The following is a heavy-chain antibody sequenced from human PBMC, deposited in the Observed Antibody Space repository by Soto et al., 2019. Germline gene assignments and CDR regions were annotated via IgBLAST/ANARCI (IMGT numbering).Heavy chain of an antibody. CDR2: VVVGIGNA. J-gene: IGHJ5*02. D-gene: IGHD3-16*01. V-gene: IGHV1-58*01. Sequence: SVKVSCKASGFNLRSFAVQWVRQTRGQRLEWIGAVVVGIGNANYAPKFQDRVTIIRDMSTNVAYMELFSLTSEDTAVYYCAATDSPSPGGGPWGQGTLVTVSS. CDR1: GFNLRSFA. CDR3: AATDSPSPGGGP.